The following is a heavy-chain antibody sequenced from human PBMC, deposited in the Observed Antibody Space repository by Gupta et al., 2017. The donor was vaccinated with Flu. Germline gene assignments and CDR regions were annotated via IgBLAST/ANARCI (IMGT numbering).Heavy chain of an antibody. V-gene: IGHV3-74*01. CDR3: ARDSVIVGAHPFDY. D-gene: IGHD1-26*01. Sequence: TISRDNAKNTLYLQMNSLRAEDTAVYYCARDSVIVGAHPFDYWGQGTLVTVSS. J-gene: IGHJ4*02.